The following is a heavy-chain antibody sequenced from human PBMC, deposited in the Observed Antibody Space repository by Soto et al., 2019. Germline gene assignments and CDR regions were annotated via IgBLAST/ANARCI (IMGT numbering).Heavy chain of an antibody. CDR1: GFTFSSYS. V-gene: IGHV3-21*01. Sequence: EVQLVESGGGLVKPGGSLRLSCAASGFTFSSYSMNWVRQAPGKGLEWVSSISSSSSYIYYADSVKGRFTISRDNAKNSLYLQMNSLRAEDTAVYYCARGDPYSSGWRDYYGMDVWGQGTTVTVSS. CDR2: ISSSSSYI. D-gene: IGHD6-19*01. J-gene: IGHJ6*02. CDR3: ARGDPYSSGWRDYYGMDV.